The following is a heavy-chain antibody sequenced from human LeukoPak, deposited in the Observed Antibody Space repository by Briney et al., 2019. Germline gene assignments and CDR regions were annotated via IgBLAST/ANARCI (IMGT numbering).Heavy chain of an antibody. V-gene: IGHV3-74*01. CDR3: ASGGHGYSDYDPDFDY. CDR2: INSDGSST. Sequence: GGSLRLSCAASGFTFRSYWMHWVRQAPGKGLVWVSRINSDGSSTNHADSVKGRFTISRDNAKNTLYLQMNSLRAEDTAVYYCASGGHGYSDYDPDFDYWGQGTLVTVSS. D-gene: IGHD5-12*01. CDR1: GFTFRSYW. J-gene: IGHJ4*02.